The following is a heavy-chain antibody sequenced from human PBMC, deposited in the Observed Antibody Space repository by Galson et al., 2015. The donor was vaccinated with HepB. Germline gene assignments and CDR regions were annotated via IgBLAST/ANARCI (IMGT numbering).Heavy chain of an antibody. V-gene: IGHV1-18*01. Sequence: VKVSCKAAGYSFSNYGISWVRQAPGQGLEWMGWISVYNGNGNYAQKFQGRLTMTTDTSTRIAYMELRSLRSDDTAVFYCARARYSTSPPDHWGQGTLVTVSS. CDR2: ISVYNGNG. J-gene: IGHJ5*02. CDR3: ARARYSTSPPDH. D-gene: IGHD4-11*01. CDR1: GYSFSNYG.